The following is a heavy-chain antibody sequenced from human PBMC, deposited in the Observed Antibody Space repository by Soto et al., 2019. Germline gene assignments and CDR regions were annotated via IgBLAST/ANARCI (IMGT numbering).Heavy chain of an antibody. CDR3: ARGRGDGYNQHWYFDL. D-gene: IGHD3-10*01. J-gene: IGHJ2*01. CDR2: INHSGST. Sequence: PSETLSLTCAVYGGSFSGYYWSWIRQPPGKGLEWIGEINHSGSTNYNPSLMSRVSISVGTSNNQFSLKLNSVTAADTAVYFCARGRGDGYNQHWYFDLWGRGTLVTVSS. V-gene: IGHV4-34*01. CDR1: GGSFSGYY.